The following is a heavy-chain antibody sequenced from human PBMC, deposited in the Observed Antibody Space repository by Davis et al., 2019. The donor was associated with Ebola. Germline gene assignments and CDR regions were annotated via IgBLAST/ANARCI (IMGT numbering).Heavy chain of an antibody. Sequence: GGSLRLSCAASGFTFSNAWMSWVRQAPGKGLEWVGRIKSKTDSGTTDYAAPVKGRFTISRDDSKNTLYLQMNSLKTEDTAVYYCTANQRGYYDSSGYYYSPYYFDYWGQGTLVTVSP. V-gene: IGHV3-15*01. CDR2: IKSKTDSGTT. CDR3: TANQRGYYDSSGYYYSPYYFDY. D-gene: IGHD3-22*01. J-gene: IGHJ4*02. CDR1: GFTFSNAW.